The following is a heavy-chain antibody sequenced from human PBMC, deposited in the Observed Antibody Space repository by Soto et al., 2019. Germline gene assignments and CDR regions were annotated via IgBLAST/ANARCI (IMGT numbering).Heavy chain of an antibody. Sequence: EVQLVESGGGLVQPGGSLRLSCAASGFTFSSYWMSWVRQAPGKGLEWVANIKQDGSEKYYVDSVKGRFTISRDNAKNSLYLQMNSLRAEDTAVYYCARVQGYYYYGMDVWGQGTTVTVSS. J-gene: IGHJ6*02. CDR1: GFTFSSYW. V-gene: IGHV3-7*03. CDR2: IKQDGSEK. CDR3: ARVQGYYYYGMDV.